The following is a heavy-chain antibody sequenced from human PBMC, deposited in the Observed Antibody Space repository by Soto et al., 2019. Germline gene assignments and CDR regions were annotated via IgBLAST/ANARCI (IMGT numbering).Heavy chain of an antibody. CDR3: ARSPDPGFFGVVNPANWFDP. D-gene: IGHD3-3*01. CDR1: ACSISSYY. J-gene: IGHJ5*02. Sequence: PAAALTLTCSVSACSISSYYWRWIRQAPGKGLEWTGYIYYSVSINFNPSLKSRVTISVDTSKNQFSLKLSSVTAADTAVYYCARSPDPGFFGVVNPANWFDPWGQGTLVTVSS. V-gene: IGHV4-59*01. CDR2: IYYSVSI.